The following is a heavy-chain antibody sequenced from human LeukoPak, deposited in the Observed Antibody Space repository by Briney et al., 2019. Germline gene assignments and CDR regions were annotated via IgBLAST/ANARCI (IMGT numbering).Heavy chain of an antibody. CDR1: GFMLSDHY. D-gene: IGHD5-12*01. V-gene: IGHV3-11*04. CDR2: ISSSGSTI. Sequence: SGGSLRLSCAASGFMLSDHYIDWVRQSPGKGLEWVSYISSSGSTIYYADSVKGRFTISRDNAKNSLYLQMNSLRAEDTAVYYCARVSVATAAFDYWGQGTLVTVSS. CDR3: ARVSVATAAFDY. J-gene: IGHJ4*02.